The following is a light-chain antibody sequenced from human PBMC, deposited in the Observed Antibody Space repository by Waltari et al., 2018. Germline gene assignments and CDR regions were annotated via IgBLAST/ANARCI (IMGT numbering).Light chain of an antibody. CDR1: SSNIGSNY. J-gene: IGLJ3*02. CDR2: KND. Sequence: QSVLTQPPSASGTPGPRVTISCSGSSSNIGSNYVSWYQQHPGTAPKLLIYKNDQRPSGVPDRFSGSKSGTSASLAISGLRSEDESTYYCAAWDDSRGVFGGGTKLTVL. V-gene: IGLV1-47*01. CDR3: AAWDDSRGV.